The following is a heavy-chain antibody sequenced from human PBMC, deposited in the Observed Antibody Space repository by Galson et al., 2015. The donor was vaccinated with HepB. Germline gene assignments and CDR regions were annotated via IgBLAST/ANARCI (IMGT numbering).Heavy chain of an antibody. CDR1: GYTFTSYA. CDR2: INAGNGNT. J-gene: IGHJ4*02. V-gene: IGHV1-3*01. Sequence: KVSCKASGYTFTSYAMHWVRQAPGQRLEWMGWINAGNGNTKYSQKFQGRVTITRDTSASTAYMELSSLRSEDTAVYYCARTRSGWYPLFDYWGQGTLVTVSS. D-gene: IGHD6-19*01. CDR3: ARTRSGWYPLFDY.